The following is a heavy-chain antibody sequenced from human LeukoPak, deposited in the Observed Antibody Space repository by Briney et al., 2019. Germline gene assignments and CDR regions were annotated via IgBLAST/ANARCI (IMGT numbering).Heavy chain of an antibody. CDR1: GFTFSDYY. CDR3: ARRYYDFWSGYPSLNYFDY. D-gene: IGHD3-3*01. J-gene: IGHJ4*02. CDR2: ISSSGSTI. V-gene: IGHV3-11*01. Sequence: GGSLRLSCAASGFTFSDYYMSWIRQAPGKGLEWVSYISSSGSTIYYADSVKGRFTISRDNAKNSLYLQMNSLRAEDTAVYYCARRYYDFWSGYPSLNYFDYWGQGTLVTVSS.